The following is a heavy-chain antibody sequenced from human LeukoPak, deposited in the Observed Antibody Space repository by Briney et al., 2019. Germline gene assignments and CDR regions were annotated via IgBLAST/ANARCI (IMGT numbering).Heavy chain of an antibody. CDR1: GGSIGSSSYY. CDR3: GRDALVGYFSYYYMDV. CDR2: IYYSGST. V-gene: IGHV4-39*07. D-gene: IGHD2-15*01. Sequence: SETLSLTCTVSGGSIGSSSYYWGWIRQPPGKGLEWIGSIYYSGSTYYNPSLKSRVTISIDTSKNQFSLKLSSVTAADTAVYYCGRDALVGYFSYYYMDVWGKGTTVTVSS. J-gene: IGHJ6*03.